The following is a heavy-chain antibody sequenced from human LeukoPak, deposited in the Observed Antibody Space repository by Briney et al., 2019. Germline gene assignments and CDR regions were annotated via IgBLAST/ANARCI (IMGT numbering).Heavy chain of an antibody. CDR3: AGGGGSYGDV. J-gene: IGHJ3*01. CDR1: GYTFTGYY. Sequence: ASVKVYCKASGYTFTGYYMHWVRQAPGQGLEWMGRFDPYSGGASYALKFESRVTVTRDPSISTDHMELSRLRPDDTAVYYCAGGGGSYGDVWGQGTAVTVSS. CDR2: FDPYSGGA. D-gene: IGHD1-26*01. V-gene: IGHV1-2*06.